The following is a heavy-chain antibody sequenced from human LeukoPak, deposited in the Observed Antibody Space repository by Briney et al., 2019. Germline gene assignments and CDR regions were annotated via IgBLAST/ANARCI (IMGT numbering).Heavy chain of an antibody. Sequence: PGGSLILSCAASGFTFSSYGMHWVRQAPGKGLEWVAVISYDGSNKYYADSVKGRFTISRDNSKNTLYLQMNSLRAEDTAVYYCAKGWQWLSSFWGQGTLVTVSS. D-gene: IGHD6-19*01. J-gene: IGHJ4*02. CDR2: ISYDGSNK. CDR1: GFTFSSYG. V-gene: IGHV3-30*18. CDR3: AKGWQWLSSF.